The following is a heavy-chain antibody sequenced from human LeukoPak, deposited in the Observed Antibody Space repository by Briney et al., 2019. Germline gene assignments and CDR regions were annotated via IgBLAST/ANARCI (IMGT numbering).Heavy chain of an antibody. J-gene: IGHJ5*02. CDR2: ISGSSSYI. CDR3: AREFQLVRYNWFDP. V-gene: IGHV3-21*01. Sequence: GGSLRLSCAASGLTFSSYSMNWVRQAPGKGLEWVSSISGSSSYIYYADSVKGRFTISRDNAKNSLYLQMNSLRAEDTAVYYCAREFQLVRYNWFDPWGQGTLVTVSS. D-gene: IGHD3-10*01. CDR1: GLTFSSYS.